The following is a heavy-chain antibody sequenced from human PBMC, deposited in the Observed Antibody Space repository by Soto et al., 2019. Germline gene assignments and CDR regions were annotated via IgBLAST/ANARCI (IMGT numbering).Heavy chain of an antibody. D-gene: IGHD3-22*01. V-gene: IGHV3-9*01. CDR1: GFTFDDYA. CDR3: VKDSESSGYLTHLDY. J-gene: IGHJ4*02. CDR2: LTWNGEVL. Sequence: GGSLRLSCVASGFTFDDYAIHWVRQTPGKGLEWVSGLTWNGEVLGYMDSVKGRFTISRDNAKNSLYLEMNSLRPEDTALYYCVKDSESSGYLTHLDYWGQGTLVTSPQ.